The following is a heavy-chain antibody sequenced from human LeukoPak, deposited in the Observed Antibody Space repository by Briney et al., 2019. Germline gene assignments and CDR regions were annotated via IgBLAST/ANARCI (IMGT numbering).Heavy chain of an antibody. J-gene: IGHJ3*02. CDR2: INPDGSST. Sequence: GGSLRLSCAASGFTFSGYWMHWVRQTPGKGLVWVSRINPDGSSTSYVDSVKGRFTVSRDNAKNTLYLQMNSLRAEDTAVYYCARDGHGSAFDIWGQGTMVTVSS. CDR3: ARDGHGSAFDI. D-gene: IGHD5-24*01. CDR1: GFTFSGYW. V-gene: IGHV3-74*01.